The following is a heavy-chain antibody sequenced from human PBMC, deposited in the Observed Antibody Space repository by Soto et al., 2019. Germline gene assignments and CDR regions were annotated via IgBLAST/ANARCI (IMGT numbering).Heavy chain of an antibody. D-gene: IGHD2-15*01. CDR3: ARPSPRWSYHYGMDV. Sequence: QLVESGGRGVQPGRSLRLSCEASEFTFSSYAMHWVRQAPGRGLEWVALISFDGTTEYYADSVKGRFIISRDNSRSMVYLQMDSLRPDDTDIYYCARPSPRWSYHYGMDVWGQGTTVTVSS. CDR1: EFTFSSYA. V-gene: IGHV3-30*03. J-gene: IGHJ6*02. CDR2: ISFDGTTE.